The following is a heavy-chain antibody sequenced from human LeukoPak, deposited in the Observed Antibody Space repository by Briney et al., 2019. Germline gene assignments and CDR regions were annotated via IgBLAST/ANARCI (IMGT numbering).Heavy chain of an antibody. J-gene: IGHJ4*02. D-gene: IGHD3-10*01. Sequence: GGSLRLFCAASDDSFSNYAMSWVRQAPGTGLEWVSADSNRGGSTYYADSVKGRFTISRDNSKNTLYLQMNSLRAEDTAVYYCAKDRDPYDYGSGGYYNGVFDYWGQGTLVTVSS. CDR1: DDSFSNYA. CDR3: AKDRDPYDYGSGGYYNGVFDY. CDR2: DSNRGGST. V-gene: IGHV3-23*01.